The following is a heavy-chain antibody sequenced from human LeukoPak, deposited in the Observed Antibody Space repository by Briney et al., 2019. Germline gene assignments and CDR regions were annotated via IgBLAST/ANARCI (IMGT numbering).Heavy chain of an antibody. CDR2: IYHSGST. CDR1: GGSISSSNW. D-gene: IGHD5-12*01. Sequence: PSGTLSLTCAVSGGSISSSNWWSWVRQPPGKGLEWIGEIYHSGSTNYNPSLKSRVTISVDKSKNQFSLKLRSVTAADTAVYYCARTTEGYAGGPGYSYYYYMDVWGKGTTVTISS. V-gene: IGHV4-4*02. J-gene: IGHJ6*03. CDR3: ARTTEGYAGGPGYSYYYYMDV.